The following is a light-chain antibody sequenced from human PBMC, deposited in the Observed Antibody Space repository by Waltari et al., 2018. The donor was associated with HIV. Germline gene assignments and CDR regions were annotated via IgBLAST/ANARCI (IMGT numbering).Light chain of an antibody. Sequence: EILMTQSPATLSVSPGESATLSCRASRSISNNLAWYQQKPGKAPRLLIHCASTRANCVPAKFRGSGSETDFNLTINSLQSEDFGLYYCQQYNNWLSWTFGQGTKVEIK. V-gene: IGKV3-15*01. CDR1: RSISNN. CDR2: CAS. J-gene: IGKJ1*01. CDR3: QQYNNWLSWT.